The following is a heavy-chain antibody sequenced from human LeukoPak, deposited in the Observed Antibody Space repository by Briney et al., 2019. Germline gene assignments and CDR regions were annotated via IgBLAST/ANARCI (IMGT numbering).Heavy chain of an antibody. J-gene: IGHJ3*02. D-gene: IGHD3-10*01. CDR3: ARLHPYASGMEDGFDI. Sequence: ASVKVSCKASGYTFTTYGISWVRQAPGQGLEWMGWIRSHNGNTNYAQNVQGRLTMTTDTSRSTAYMELTRLTSDDTAVYYCARLHPYASGMEDGFDIWGQGTTVTVSS. CDR1: GYTFTTYG. CDR2: IRSHNGNT. V-gene: IGHV1-18*01.